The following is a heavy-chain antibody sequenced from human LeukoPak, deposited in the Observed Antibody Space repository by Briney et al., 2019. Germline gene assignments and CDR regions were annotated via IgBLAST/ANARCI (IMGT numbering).Heavy chain of an antibody. D-gene: IGHD5-24*01. Sequence: SETLSLTCAVYGGSFSGYYWSWMRQPPGKGLEWIGEINHSGSTNYNPSLKSRVTISVDTSKNQFSLKLSSVTAADTAVYYCARGRREDYNFASRYYFDYWGQGTLVTVSS. CDR2: INHSGST. J-gene: IGHJ4*02. CDR3: ARGRREDYNFASRYYFDY. V-gene: IGHV4-34*01. CDR1: GGSFSGYY.